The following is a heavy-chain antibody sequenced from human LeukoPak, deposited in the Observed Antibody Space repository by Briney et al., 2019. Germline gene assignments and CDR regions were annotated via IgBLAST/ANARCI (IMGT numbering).Heavy chain of an antibody. V-gene: IGHV3-23*01. Sequence: AGGSLRLSCAASGFTFSTYSMSWVRQAPGKGLEWVSSISGGGGGTTYYTNSVRGRFTISRDDSKNTLYLQMNSLRAEDTAVYYCAKRGETLIMGFYYYYMDVWGKGTTVTISS. CDR3: AKRGETLIMGFYYYYMDV. J-gene: IGHJ6*03. D-gene: IGHD3-10*01. CDR2: ISGGGGGTT. CDR1: GFTFSTYS.